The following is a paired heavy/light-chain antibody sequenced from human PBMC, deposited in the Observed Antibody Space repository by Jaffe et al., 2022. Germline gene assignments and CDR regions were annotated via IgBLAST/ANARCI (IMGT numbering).Light chain of an antibody. J-gene: IGLJ3*02. CDR1: SSDVGGHNS. CDR3: YSFTSSDVRV. Sequence: QSALTQPASVSGSPGQSITISCTGSSSDVGGHNSVSWYQEHPGKVPKLIIFEVTKRPSGVSNRFSGSKSGNTASLTISGLQAEDEADYYCYSFTSSDVRVFGGGTKLTVL. CDR2: EVT. V-gene: IGLV2-14*01.
Heavy chain of an antibody. CDR2: IYYNGKT. CDR1: GGSIGSSSFY. CDR3: ARETYYYSYMDV. V-gene: IGHV4-39*02. J-gene: IGHJ6*03. Sequence: QVQLQESGPGLVKSSETLSLTCIVSGGSIGSSSFYWGWIRQPPGKGLEWVGIIYYNGKTRYNPSLQSRLTISVDTSRNQFSLRLDSVTAADTAVYYCARETYYYSYMDVWGRGTTVTVSS.